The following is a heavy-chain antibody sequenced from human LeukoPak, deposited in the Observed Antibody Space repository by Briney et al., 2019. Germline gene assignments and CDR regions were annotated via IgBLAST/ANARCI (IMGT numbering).Heavy chain of an antibody. CDR2: IYYSGST. J-gene: IGHJ5*02. D-gene: IGHD2-2*02. CDR3: ARREGYCSSTSCYTIFDP. Sequence: SETLSLTCTVSGGSISSYYWSWIRQPPGKGLEWTGYIYYSGSTNYNPSLKSRVTISVDTSKNQFSLKLSSVTAADTAVYYCARREGYCSSTSCYTIFDPWGQGTLVTVSS. CDR1: GGSISSYY. V-gene: IGHV4-59*08.